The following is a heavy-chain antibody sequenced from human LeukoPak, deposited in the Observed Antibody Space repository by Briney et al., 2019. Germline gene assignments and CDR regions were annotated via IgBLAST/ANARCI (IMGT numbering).Heavy chain of an antibody. V-gene: IGHV4-4*07. CDR2: IDSSGIS. D-gene: IGHD1-26*01. Sequence: SETLSLTCTVSGGSINNYYWSWIRQSAEKGLEWIGRIDSSGISAYNPSLKSRLSMSLDTSKNQFSLRLNSVTAADTAVYYCARGLLTMWKPSRAFDIWGQGTMVTVSS. CDR1: GGSINNYY. J-gene: IGHJ3*02. CDR3: ARGLLTMWKPSRAFDI.